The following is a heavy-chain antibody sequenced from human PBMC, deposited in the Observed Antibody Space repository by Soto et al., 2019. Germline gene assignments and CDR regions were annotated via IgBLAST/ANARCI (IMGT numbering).Heavy chain of an antibody. Sequence: SVKVSCKASGGTFSSYRINWVRQAPGQGLEWVGRIVPIYRTADYAQKFQGRVTITADESARTSYMELRSLKSQDTAVYYCVRDSGAKLSSSWGQGTLVTVSS. V-gene: IGHV1-69*13. CDR3: VRDSGAKLSSS. J-gene: IGHJ4*02. D-gene: IGHD6-13*01. CDR1: GGTFSSYR. CDR2: IVPIYRTA.